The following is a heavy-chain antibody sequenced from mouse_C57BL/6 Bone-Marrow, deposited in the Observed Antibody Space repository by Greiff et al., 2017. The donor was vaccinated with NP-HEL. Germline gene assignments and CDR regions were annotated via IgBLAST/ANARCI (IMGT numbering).Heavy chain of an antibody. J-gene: IGHJ3*01. CDR1: GYTFTSYW. D-gene: IGHD2-1*01. V-gene: IGHV1-55*01. Sequence: VQLQQSGAELVKPGASVKMSCKASGYTFTSYWITWVKQRPGQGLEWIGDIYPGSGSTNYNEKFKSKATLTVDTSSSTAYMQLSSLTSEDSAVYYCASSLYYGNYSFAYWGQGTLVTVAA. CDR2: IYPGSGST. CDR3: ASSLYYGNYSFAY.